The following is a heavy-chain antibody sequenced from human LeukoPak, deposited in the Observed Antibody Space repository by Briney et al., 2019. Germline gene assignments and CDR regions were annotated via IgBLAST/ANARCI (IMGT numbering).Heavy chain of an antibody. V-gene: IGHV5-51*01. CDR1: EYSFTNYW. CDR3: ARYHDSSGYYDY. Sequence: GESLKISCKGSEYSFTNYWIAWVRQMPGKGLEWMGIIYPGDSDTRYSPSFQGQVTISADKSISTAYLQWSSLKASDTAMYYCARYHDSSGYYDYWGQGTLVTVSS. CDR2: IYPGDSDT. D-gene: IGHD3-22*01. J-gene: IGHJ4*02.